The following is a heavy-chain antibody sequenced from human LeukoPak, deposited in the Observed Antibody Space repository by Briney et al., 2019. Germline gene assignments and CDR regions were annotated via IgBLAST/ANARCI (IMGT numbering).Heavy chain of an antibody. CDR3: ARVTGYSSSWPHLDY. CDR2: IYYSGST. D-gene: IGHD6-13*01. Sequence: KPSETLSLTCAVYGGSFSSYYWSWIRQPPGKGLEWIGYIYYSGSTNYNPSLKSRVTISVDTSKNQFSLKLSSVTAADTAVYYCARVTGYSSSWPHLDYWGQGTLVTVSS. V-gene: IGHV4-59*01. CDR1: GGSFSSYY. J-gene: IGHJ4*02.